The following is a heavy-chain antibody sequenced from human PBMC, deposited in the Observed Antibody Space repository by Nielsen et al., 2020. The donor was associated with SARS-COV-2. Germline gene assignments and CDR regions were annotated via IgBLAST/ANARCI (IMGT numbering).Heavy chain of an antibody. Sequence: SETLSLTCTVSGGSISSYYWSWIRQPAGKGLEWIGRIYTSGSTNYNPSLKSRVTMSVDTSKNQFSLKLGSVTAADTAVYYCARGSYSSGWYERFDYWGQGTLVTVSS. CDR1: GGSISSYY. V-gene: IGHV4-4*07. J-gene: IGHJ4*02. CDR2: IYTSGST. D-gene: IGHD6-19*01. CDR3: ARGSYSSGWYERFDY.